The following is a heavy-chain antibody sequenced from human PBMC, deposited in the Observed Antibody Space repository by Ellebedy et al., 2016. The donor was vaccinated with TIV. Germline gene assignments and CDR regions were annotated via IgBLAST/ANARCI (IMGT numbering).Heavy chain of an antibody. CDR3: ARVDSSWYGYGMDV. D-gene: IGHD6-13*01. CDR1: GFTFSSYA. Sequence: GESLKISXAASGFTFSSYAMSWVRQAPGKGLEWVSYISSSSSTIYYADSVKGRFTISRDNAKNSLYLQMNSLRDEDTAVYYCARVDSSWYGYGMDVWGQGTTVTVSS. CDR2: ISSSSSTI. V-gene: IGHV3-48*02. J-gene: IGHJ6*02.